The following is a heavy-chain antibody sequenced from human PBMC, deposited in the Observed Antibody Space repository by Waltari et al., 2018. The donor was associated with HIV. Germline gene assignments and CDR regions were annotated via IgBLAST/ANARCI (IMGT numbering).Heavy chain of an antibody. CDR3: ATDFSGMVRAYSYYSLDV. CDR1: GYTLTELS. J-gene: IGHJ6*02. Sequence: QVQLVQSGAEVKKPGASVKVSCKVSGYTLTELSMHWVRQAPGKGLEWMGNFDPEDDETIYAQKLQGRITMTEDTSSDTADMELSSLTSGNTAVYYCATDFSGMVRAYSYYSLDVWGQGTTVTVSS. CDR2: FDPEDDET. V-gene: IGHV1-24*01. D-gene: IGHD3-10*01.